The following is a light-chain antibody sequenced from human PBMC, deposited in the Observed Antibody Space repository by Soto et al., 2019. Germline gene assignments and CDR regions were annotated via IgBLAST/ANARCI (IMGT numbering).Light chain of an antibody. V-gene: IGKV3-11*02. Sequence: EIVLTQSPATLSLSPGERATLSCRASQSVISYLAWYQQKPGQAPRLLIHDASNMATGIPARLSGSGSGRDFTLNISSLEPEDSGVYYCQQRSTWPGTFGQGTKLEIK. J-gene: IGKJ2*01. CDR2: DAS. CDR1: QSVISY. CDR3: QQRSTWPGT.